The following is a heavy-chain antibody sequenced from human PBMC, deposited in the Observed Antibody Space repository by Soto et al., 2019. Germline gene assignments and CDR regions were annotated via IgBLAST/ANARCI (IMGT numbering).Heavy chain of an antibody. CDR2: IWFDGSNK. J-gene: IGHJ4*02. V-gene: IGHV3-33*01. Sequence: QVQLVESGGGVVQPGRSLRLSCAASGFTFSSYGMHWVRQAPGKGLEWVAVIWFDGSNKFYADSVKGRFTISRDNSKNTVSLQRNSLRDEDSAAYYCATTGPYWGQGTLVTVYS. CDR1: GFTFSSYG. CDR3: ATTGPY.